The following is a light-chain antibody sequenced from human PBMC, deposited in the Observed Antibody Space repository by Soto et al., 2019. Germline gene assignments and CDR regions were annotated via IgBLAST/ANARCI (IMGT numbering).Light chain of an antibody. CDR3: QQANSFPFT. Sequence: DMQMTQSPSSVSASLGDRVTITCRASQDIHTWLAWYQQKPGQAPKLLIYGASHLQSGVPSRFSGSGSGTEFTLTISSLQSEDFATYYCQQANSFPFTFGPGTKVDVK. CDR2: GAS. J-gene: IGKJ3*01. V-gene: IGKV1-12*01. CDR1: QDIHTW.